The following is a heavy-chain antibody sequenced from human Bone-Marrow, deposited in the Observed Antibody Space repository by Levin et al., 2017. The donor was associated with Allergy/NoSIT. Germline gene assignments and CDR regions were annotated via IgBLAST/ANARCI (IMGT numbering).Heavy chain of an antibody. CDR1: GGSISSGDYY. Sequence: PSETLSLTCTVSGGSISSGDYYWSWIRQPPGKGLEWIGYIYYSGSTYYNPSLKSRVTISVDTSKNQFSLKLSSVTAADTAVYYCARDLGIAAAGTAWFDPWGQGTLVTVSS. D-gene: IGHD6-13*01. CDR3: ARDLGIAAAGTAWFDP. CDR2: IYYSGST. V-gene: IGHV4-30-4*01. J-gene: IGHJ5*02.